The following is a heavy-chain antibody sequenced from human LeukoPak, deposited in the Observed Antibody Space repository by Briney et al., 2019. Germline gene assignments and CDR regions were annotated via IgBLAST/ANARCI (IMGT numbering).Heavy chain of an antibody. CDR1: GFPLSSYS. CDR2: ISSSGSAI. J-gene: IGHJ4*02. D-gene: IGHD2-15*01. V-gene: IGHV3-48*01. Sequence: GSLRLSCAASGFPLSSYSINWVRQAPGKGLEWVSYISSSGSAIYYVDSVKGRFAVSRDNAKNSLFLQMNSPRAEDTAVYYCVRVKGSYFDYWGQGALVTVSS. CDR3: VRVKGSYFDY.